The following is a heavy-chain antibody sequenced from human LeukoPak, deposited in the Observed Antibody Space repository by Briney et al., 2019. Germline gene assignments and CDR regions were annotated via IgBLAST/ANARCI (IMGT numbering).Heavy chain of an antibody. J-gene: IGHJ4*02. CDR1: GGSFSGYY. CDR2: INHSGST. Sequence: SETLSLTCAVYGGSFSGYYWSWIRQPPGKGLEWIGEINHSGSTNYNPSLKSRVTISVDTSKNQFSLKMNSVTAADTAVYYCARQSSTGLAYWGQGTLVTVSS. V-gene: IGHV4-34*01. CDR3: ARQSSTGLAY. D-gene: IGHD1-1*01.